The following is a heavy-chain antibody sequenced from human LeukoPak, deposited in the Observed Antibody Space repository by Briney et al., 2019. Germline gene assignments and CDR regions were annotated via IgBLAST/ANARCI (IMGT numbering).Heavy chain of an antibody. Sequence: GASVKVSCKASGGTFSSYAISWVRQAPGQGLEWMGGIIPIFGTANYAQKFQGRVTITADESTSTAYMELSSLRSEDTAVYYCARDGDCSSTSCYTDNWFDPWGQGTLVTVSS. CDR2: IIPIFGTA. D-gene: IGHD2-2*02. CDR1: GGTFSSYA. J-gene: IGHJ5*02. V-gene: IGHV1-69*13. CDR3: ARDGDCSSTSCYTDNWFDP.